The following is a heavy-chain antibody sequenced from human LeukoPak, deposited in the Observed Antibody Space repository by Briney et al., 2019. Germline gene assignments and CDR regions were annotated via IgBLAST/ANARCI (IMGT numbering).Heavy chain of an antibody. D-gene: IGHD3-3*01. V-gene: IGHV4-30-4*08. CDR3: ARESPGVGVVPFGFDY. Sequence: SETRSLTCTVSGGSISSGDYYWSWIRQPPGKGLEWIGYIYYSGSTYYNPSLKSRVTISVDTSKNQFSLKLSSVTAADTAVYYCARESPGVGVVPFGFDYWGQGTLVTVSS. J-gene: IGHJ4*02. CDR1: GGSISSGDYY. CDR2: IYYSGST.